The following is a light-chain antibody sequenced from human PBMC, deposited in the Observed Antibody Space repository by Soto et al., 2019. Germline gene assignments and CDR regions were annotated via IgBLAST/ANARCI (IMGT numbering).Light chain of an antibody. Sequence: DIVMTQSPANLSVSPGERATLSCRASQSVSSNLAWYQQKPGQPPRLLIYGASSRATGIPDRFSGSGSGTDFTLTINSLEPEDFAVYYCQQRNIWPPVTFGQGTRLEI. V-gene: IGKV3D-15*01. CDR1: QSVSSN. CDR2: GAS. CDR3: QQRNIWPPVT. J-gene: IGKJ5*01.